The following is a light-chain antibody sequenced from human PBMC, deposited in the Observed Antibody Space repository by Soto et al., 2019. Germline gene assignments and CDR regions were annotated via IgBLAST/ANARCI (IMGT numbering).Light chain of an antibody. J-gene: IGLJ3*02. CDR3: TSYTISTTWV. V-gene: IGLV2-14*01. Sequence: QSALTQPASVSGSPGQSITISCTGTSSDVGRYNYVSWYQQRPGQAPKLMIYEVSHRPSGVSNRFSGSKSGYTASLTISGLQADDEADYYCTSYTISTTWVFGGGTKVT. CDR1: SSDVGRYNY. CDR2: EVS.